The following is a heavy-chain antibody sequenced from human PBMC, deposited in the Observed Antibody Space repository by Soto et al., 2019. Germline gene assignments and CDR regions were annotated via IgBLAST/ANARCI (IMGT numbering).Heavy chain of an antibody. CDR1: GFTFSSYS. CDR3: ARDRCISTSCYGGRFDP. J-gene: IGHJ5*02. Sequence: EVQLVESGGGLVQPGGSLRLSCAASGFTFSSYSMNWVRQAPGKGLEWVSYISSSSSTIYYADSVKGRFTISRDNAKNSLNLQMNSLRDEDTAVYYCARDRCISTSCYGGRFDPWGQGTLVTVSS. CDR2: ISSSSSTI. D-gene: IGHD2-2*01. V-gene: IGHV3-48*02.